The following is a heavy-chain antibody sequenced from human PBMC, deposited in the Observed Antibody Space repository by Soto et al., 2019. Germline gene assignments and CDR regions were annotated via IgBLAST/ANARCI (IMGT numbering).Heavy chain of an antibody. V-gene: IGHV3-15*07. Sequence: VQLVESGGGLVKPGGSLRLSCTASGLTFTNAWMTWVRQAPGKGLEWVARIKSHTDGGPTDYAAPLQGRFTISRDDSRNTLFLQMNSLKTEDTAVYFCATAPGYWASAPLDYWGQGTLVTVSS. CDR2: IKSHTDGGPT. D-gene: IGHD6-25*01. J-gene: IGHJ4*02. CDR3: ATAPGYWASAPLDY. CDR1: GLTFTNAW.